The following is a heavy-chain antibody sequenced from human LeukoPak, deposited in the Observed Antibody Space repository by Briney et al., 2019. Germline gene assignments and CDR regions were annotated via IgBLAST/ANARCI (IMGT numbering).Heavy chain of an antibody. CDR3: TSGIGTIDF. V-gene: IGHV3-15*01. J-gene: IGHJ4*02. CDR2: IKSKTDGGAT. Sequence: GGSLRLSCGASGFTFSTYAMSWVRQAPGKGLEWVGRIKSKTDGGATDYAAPVTGRFTISRDDSKNTLYLEMNSLKTEDTAVYYCTSGIGTIDFWGQGTLVTVSS. CDR1: GFTFSTYA. D-gene: IGHD1-1*01.